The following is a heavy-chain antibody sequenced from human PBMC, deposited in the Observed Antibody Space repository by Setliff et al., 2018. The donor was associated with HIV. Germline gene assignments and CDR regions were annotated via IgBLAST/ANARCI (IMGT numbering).Heavy chain of an antibody. Sequence: SETLSLTCTVSGGSVNDFYCNWIRQPPGKGPEWIGYIHSSGSTIYNPSLESRITISLDTSKNQFSLKLSSVTAADTAVYYCARVLLTGYYKGAFDIWGQGTMVTVSS. CDR2: IHSSGST. CDR1: GGSVNDFY. D-gene: IGHD3-9*01. CDR3: ARVLLTGYYKGAFDI. J-gene: IGHJ3*02. V-gene: IGHV4-59*02.